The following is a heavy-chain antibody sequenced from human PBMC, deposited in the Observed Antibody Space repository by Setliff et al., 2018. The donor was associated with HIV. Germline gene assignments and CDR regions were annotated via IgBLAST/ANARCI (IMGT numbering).Heavy chain of an antibody. J-gene: IGHJ3*01. D-gene: IGHD3-16*01. Sequence: ASVKVSCKTSGHMFIAYGMSWVRRAPGQGLEWMGWIGPYNGRTEYAQEFQGRVSLTIDTSASTAYMELRSLRSDDTAVYYCARDDGGYNYAEVFDVWGQGTMVTVSS. V-gene: IGHV1-18*01. CDR3: ARDDGGYNYAEVFDV. CDR2: IGPYNGRT. CDR1: GHMFIAYG.